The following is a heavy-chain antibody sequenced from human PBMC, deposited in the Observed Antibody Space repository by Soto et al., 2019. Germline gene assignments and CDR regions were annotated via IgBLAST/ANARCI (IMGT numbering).Heavy chain of an antibody. V-gene: IGHV1-24*01. CDR3: AIPLGQLGAPNYDY. D-gene: IGHD6-6*01. J-gene: IGHJ4*02. CDR2: FDPEDGET. CDR1: GYTLTELS. Sequence: QVQLVQSGAEVKKPGASVKVSCKVSGYTLTELSMHWVRPAPGKGLEWMGGFDPEDGETIYAQKFQGRVTMTEDTSTDTAYMELSSLRSEDTAVYYCAIPLGQLGAPNYDYWGQGTLVNVSS.